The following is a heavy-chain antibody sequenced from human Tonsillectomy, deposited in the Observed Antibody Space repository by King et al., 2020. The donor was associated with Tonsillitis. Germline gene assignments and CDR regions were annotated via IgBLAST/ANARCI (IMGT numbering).Heavy chain of an antibody. CDR1: GFSLSNARMG. Sequence: TLKESGPGLVKPTETLTLTCTVSGFSLSNARMGVSWIRQPPGKALEWLAHIFSNDEKSYSTSLKSRFTISKDTSKSQVVLTMTNMDPVDTATYYFARLKEQVWGREPYYYYGMDVWGQGTTVTVPS. CDR3: ARLKEQVWGREPYYYYGMDV. J-gene: IGHJ6*02. D-gene: IGHD5-18*01. V-gene: IGHV2-26*01. CDR2: IFSNDEK.